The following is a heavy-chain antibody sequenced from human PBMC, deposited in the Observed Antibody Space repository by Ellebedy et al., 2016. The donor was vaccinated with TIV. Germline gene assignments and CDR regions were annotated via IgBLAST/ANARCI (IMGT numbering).Heavy chain of an antibody. J-gene: IGHJ4*02. CDR2: ISYDGSNK. CDR3: ARWPSGDAPLDY. Sequence: GESLKISCAASGFTFSSDAMPWVRQAPGKGLEWVAVISYDGSNKYYADSVKGRFTISRDNSKNTLYLQMNSLRVEDTAVYYCARWPSGDAPLDYWGQGTLVTVSS. V-gene: IGHV3-30-3*02. D-gene: IGHD4-17*01. CDR1: GFTFSSDA.